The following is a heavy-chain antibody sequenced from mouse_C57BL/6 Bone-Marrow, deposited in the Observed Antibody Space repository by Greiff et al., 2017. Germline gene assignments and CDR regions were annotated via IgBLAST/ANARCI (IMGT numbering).Heavy chain of an antibody. V-gene: IGHV1-54*01. J-gene: IGHJ4*01. CDR2: INPGSGGT. D-gene: IGHD1-1*01. Sequence: QVQLQQSGAELVRPGTSVKVSCKASGYAFTDYLIEWVKQRPGQGLEWIGVINPGSGGTNYNEKFQGKATLTADKSSSTAYIQLSSLTSEESAVYFCARAHYYGSSDEGMDYWGQGTSVTVSS. CDR3: ARAHYYGSSDEGMDY. CDR1: GYAFTDYL.